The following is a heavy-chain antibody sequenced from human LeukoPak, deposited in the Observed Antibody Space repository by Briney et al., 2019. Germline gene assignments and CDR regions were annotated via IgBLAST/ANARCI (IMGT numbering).Heavy chain of an antibody. Sequence: PGGSLRLSCAASGFTFSSYWMSWVRQAPGKGLEWVANIKEDGSEKHYVDSVKGRFTISRDNAKKSVYLQMNSLRAEDTAVYYCARDPYSSGWYKDAFDIWGQGTMVTVS. CDR3: ARDPYSSGWYKDAFDI. J-gene: IGHJ3*02. CDR2: IKEDGSEK. V-gene: IGHV3-7*01. CDR1: GFTFSSYW. D-gene: IGHD6-19*01.